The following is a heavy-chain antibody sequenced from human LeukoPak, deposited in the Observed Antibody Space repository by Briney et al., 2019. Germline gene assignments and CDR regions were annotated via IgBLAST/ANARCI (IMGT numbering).Heavy chain of an antibody. CDR1: GFTFSSYE. Sequence: GGSLRLSCAASGFTFSSYEMNWVRQAPGKGLEWVSYISSSGSTIYYADSVKGRFTISRDNAKNSLYLQMNSLKTEDTAVYYCTTTTYPANWGQGTLVTVS. D-gene: IGHD1-1*01. V-gene: IGHV3-48*03. CDR3: TTTTYPAN. J-gene: IGHJ4*02. CDR2: ISSSGSTI.